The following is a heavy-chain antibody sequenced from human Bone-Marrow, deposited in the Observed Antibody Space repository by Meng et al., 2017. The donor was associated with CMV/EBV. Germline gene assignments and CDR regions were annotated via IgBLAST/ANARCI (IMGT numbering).Heavy chain of an antibody. CDR1: GYTFTSYD. Sequence: ASVKVSCKASGYTFTSYDINWVRQATGQGLEWMGWMNPNSGNTGYAQKFQGRVTITRNTSISTAYMELSSLRSEDTAVYYCARAVAGNYYFGYWGQGTLVPVSS. V-gene: IGHV1-8*03. CDR2: MNPNSGNT. J-gene: IGHJ4*02. CDR3: ARAVAGNYYFGY. D-gene: IGHD6-19*01.